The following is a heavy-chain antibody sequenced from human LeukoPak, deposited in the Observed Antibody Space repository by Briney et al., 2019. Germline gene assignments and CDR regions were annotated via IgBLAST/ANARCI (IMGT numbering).Heavy chain of an antibody. V-gene: IGHV3-30*03. CDR3: ARRIAVAGKPDFDY. J-gene: IGHJ4*02. CDR2: ISYDGSNK. D-gene: IGHD6-19*01. CDR1: GFTFSSYS. Sequence: GGSLRLSCAASGFTFSSYSMNWVRQAPGKGLEWVAVISYDGSNKYYADSVKGRFTISRDNSKNTLYLQMNSLRAEDTAVYYCARRIAVAGKPDFDYWGQGTLVTVSS.